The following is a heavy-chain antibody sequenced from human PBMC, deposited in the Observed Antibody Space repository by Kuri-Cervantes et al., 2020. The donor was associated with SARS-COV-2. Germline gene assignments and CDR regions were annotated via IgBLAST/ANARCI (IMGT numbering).Heavy chain of an antibody. J-gene: IGHJ6*02. CDR1: GGSFSGYY. Sequence: SETLSLTCAVYGGSFSGYYWSWIRQPPGKGLEWIGFIYSSGSTNYNPSLKSRVTISVDTSKNQFSLKLSSVTAADTAVYYCARQASYYYGSGSYWYYYYGMDVWGQGTTVTVSS. CDR3: ARQASYYYGSGSYWYYYYGMDV. V-gene: IGHV4-59*08. D-gene: IGHD3-10*01. CDR2: IYSSGST.